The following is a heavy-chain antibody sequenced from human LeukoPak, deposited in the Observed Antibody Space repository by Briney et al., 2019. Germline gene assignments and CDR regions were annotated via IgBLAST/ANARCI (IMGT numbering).Heavy chain of an antibody. D-gene: IGHD3-22*01. V-gene: IGHV4-39*01. CDR3: ARRAYDSSSIGS. Sequence: SETLSLTCTVSGGSTSSSSYYWAWIRQPPGKGLEWIGSISYSGSTYYNPPLKSRVTISVDTSKNQFSLKLSSVTAADTAFYYCARRAYDSSSIGSWGQGTLVTVSS. J-gene: IGHJ5*01. CDR2: ISYSGST. CDR1: GGSTSSSSYY.